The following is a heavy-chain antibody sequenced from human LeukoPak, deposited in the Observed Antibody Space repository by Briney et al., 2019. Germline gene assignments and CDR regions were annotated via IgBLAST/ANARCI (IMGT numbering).Heavy chain of an antibody. J-gene: IGHJ4*02. Sequence: GRSLRLACAAAGFTFSSYWISWVRQAAGKGLEWVANIKQDGSDKYYADSVKGRFTISRDKAKNSLYLQMNSLRAEDTAVYYCARDPYDSSWGLCYFDYWGQGNLVPVSS. V-gene: IGHV3-7*04. CDR2: IKQDGSDK. CDR3: ARDPYDSSWGLCYFDY. CDR1: GFTFSSYW. D-gene: IGHD3-22*01.